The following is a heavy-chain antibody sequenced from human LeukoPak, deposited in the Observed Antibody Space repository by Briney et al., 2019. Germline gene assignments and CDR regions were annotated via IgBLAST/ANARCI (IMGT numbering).Heavy chain of an antibody. V-gene: IGHV1-8*03. J-gene: IGHJ3*02. CDR3: ARDYYDSSGWDAFDI. D-gene: IGHD3-22*01. CDR2: MNPNSGNT. Sequence: ASVKVSCKASGYTFTSYDINWVRQATGQGLEWMGWMNPNSGNTGYAQKFQGRVTITRNTSISTAYMELRSLRSDDTAVYYCARDYYDSSGWDAFDIWGQGTMVTVSS. CDR1: GYTFTSYD.